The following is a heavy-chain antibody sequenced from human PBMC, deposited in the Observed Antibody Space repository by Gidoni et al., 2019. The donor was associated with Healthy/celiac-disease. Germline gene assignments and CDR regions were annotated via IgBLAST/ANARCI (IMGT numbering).Heavy chain of an antibody. J-gene: IGHJ4*02. CDR1: GFTFSSYA. Sequence: EVQLLESGGGLVQPGGSLRLSCAASGFTFSSYAMSWVRQAPGKGLEWVSAMSGSGGSTYYADSVKGRFTISRDNSKNTLYLQMNSLRAEDTAVYYCAKDYYYDSSGPSGLPTNWGQGTLVTVSS. CDR2: MSGSGGST. D-gene: IGHD3-22*01. CDR3: AKDYYYDSSGPSGLPTN. V-gene: IGHV3-23*01.